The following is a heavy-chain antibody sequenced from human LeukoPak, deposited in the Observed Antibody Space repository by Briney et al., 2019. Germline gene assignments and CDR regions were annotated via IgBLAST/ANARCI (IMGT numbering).Heavy chain of an antibody. J-gene: IGHJ1*01. CDR3: ASCSALSTSAAEYFQH. D-gene: IGHD2-15*01. Sequence: TSETLSLTCIVSGGSISSYYWSWIRQPAGKGLEWIGRIYTSGSTNYNPSLKSRVTISVDKSKNQFSLKLSSVTAADTAVYYCASCSALSTSAAEYFQHWGQGTLVTVSS. CDR2: IYTSGST. V-gene: IGHV4-4*07. CDR1: GGSISSYY.